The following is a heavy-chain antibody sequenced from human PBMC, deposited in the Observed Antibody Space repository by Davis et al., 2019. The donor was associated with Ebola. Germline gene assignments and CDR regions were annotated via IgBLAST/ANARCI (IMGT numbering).Heavy chain of an antibody. D-gene: IGHD3-22*01. CDR2: ISAYNGNT. J-gene: IGHJ4*02. CDR1: GYTFTGYY. Sequence: ASVKVSCKASGYTFTGYYMHWVRQAPGQGLEWMGWISAYNGNTNYAQKLQGRVTMTTDTSTSTAYMELGSLRSDDTAVYYCARTGRYDSSGYSPGVIDYWGQGTLVTVSS. CDR3: ARTGRYDSSGYSPGVIDY. V-gene: IGHV1-18*04.